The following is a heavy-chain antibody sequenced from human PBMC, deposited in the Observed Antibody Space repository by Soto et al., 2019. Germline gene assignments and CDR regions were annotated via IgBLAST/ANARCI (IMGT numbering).Heavy chain of an antibody. CDR2: ISGSGGST. V-gene: IGHV3-23*01. CDR3: AKDRRFLEWLFRANFDY. J-gene: IGHJ4*02. D-gene: IGHD3-3*01. Sequence: GGSLRLFCAASGFTFSSYAMSWVRQAPGKGLEWVSAISGSGGSTYYADSVKGRFTISRDNSKNTLYLQMNSLRAEDTAVYYCAKDRRFLEWLFRANFDYWGQGTLVTVSS. CDR1: GFTFSSYA.